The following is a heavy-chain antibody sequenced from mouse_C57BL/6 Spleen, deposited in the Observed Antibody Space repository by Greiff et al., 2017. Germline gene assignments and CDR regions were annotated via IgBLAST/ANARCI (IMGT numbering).Heavy chain of an antibody. D-gene: IGHD1-1*01. CDR1: GFSLTSYG. J-gene: IGHJ1*03. CDR2: IWSGGST. V-gene: IGHV2-2*01. Sequence: VMLVESGPGLVQPSQSLSITCTVSGFSLTSYGVHWVRQSPGKGLEWLGVIWSGGSTDYNAAFISRLSISKDNSKSQVFFKMNSLQADDTAIYYCARGGSPNWYFAVWGTGTTVTVSS. CDR3: ARGGSPNWYFAV.